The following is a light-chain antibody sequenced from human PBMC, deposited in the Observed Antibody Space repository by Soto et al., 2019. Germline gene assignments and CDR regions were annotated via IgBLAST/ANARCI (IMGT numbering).Light chain of an antibody. CDR2: DAS. Sequence: EIVMTQSQANLSLSPGERATLSCRASQSVSSYLAWYQQKPGQAPRLLIYDASNRATGIPARFSGSGSGTDFTLTISSLEPEDFAVYYCQQRSNWPPPITFGQGTRLEIK. CDR3: QQRSNWPPPIT. V-gene: IGKV3-11*01. CDR1: QSVSSY. J-gene: IGKJ5*01.